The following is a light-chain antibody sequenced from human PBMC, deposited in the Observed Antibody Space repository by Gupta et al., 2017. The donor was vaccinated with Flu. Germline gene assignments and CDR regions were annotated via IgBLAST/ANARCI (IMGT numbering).Light chain of an antibody. CDR2: EGN. J-gene: IGLJ3*02. CDR1: SSNIGNNY. V-gene: IGLV1-51*02. Sequence: QSVLTQPPAVSAAPGQKVTISCSGSSSNIGNNYVSWYQQLPEAAPKLLIYEGNKRPSGIPDRFSGSKSGTSATLGITGLQTGDEADYYCGTWDSSLSAGVFGGGTKLTVL. CDR3: GTWDSSLSAGV.